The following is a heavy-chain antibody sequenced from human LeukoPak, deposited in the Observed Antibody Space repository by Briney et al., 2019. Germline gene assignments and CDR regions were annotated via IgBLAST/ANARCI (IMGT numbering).Heavy chain of an antibody. V-gene: IGHV1-18*01. CDR2: ISAYNGNT. D-gene: IGHD3-9*01. CDR3: ARKYYDILTGYPRVYYYYYMDV. CDR1: GYTFTSYG. J-gene: IGHJ6*03. Sequence: ASVTVSCKASGYTFTSYGISWVRQAPGQGLEGMGWISAYNGNTNYAQKLQGRVTMTTDTSTSTAYMELRSLRSDDTAVYYCARKYYDILTGYPRVYYYYYMDVWGKGTTVTVSS.